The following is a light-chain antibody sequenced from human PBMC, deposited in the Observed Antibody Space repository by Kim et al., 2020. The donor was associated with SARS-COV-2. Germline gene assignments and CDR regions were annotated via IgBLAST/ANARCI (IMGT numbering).Light chain of an antibody. CDR2: YDS. V-gene: IGLV3-21*01. CDR3: QVWDTDTDDYV. Sequence: SYELTQPHSVSVAPGQTARITCGGNNIGGHSVHWYQQKPGQAPVLVIYYDSDRPSGIPERFSGSKAATTATLTISRVEAGDEADYCCQVWDTDTDDYVFGAGTKVTVL. CDR1: NIGGHS. J-gene: IGLJ1*01.